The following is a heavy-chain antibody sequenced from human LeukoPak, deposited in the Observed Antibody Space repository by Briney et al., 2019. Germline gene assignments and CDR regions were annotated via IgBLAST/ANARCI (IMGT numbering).Heavy chain of an antibody. Sequence: SVKVSCKASGGTFSSYAISWVRQAPGQGLEWMGGIIPIFGTANYAQKFQGRVTITADESTSTAYMELSSLRSEDTAVYYCARVTAAARSDAFDIWGQGTMVTVSS. CDR2: IIPIFGTA. V-gene: IGHV1-69*13. CDR1: GGTFSSYA. D-gene: IGHD6-6*01. CDR3: ARVTAAARSDAFDI. J-gene: IGHJ3*02.